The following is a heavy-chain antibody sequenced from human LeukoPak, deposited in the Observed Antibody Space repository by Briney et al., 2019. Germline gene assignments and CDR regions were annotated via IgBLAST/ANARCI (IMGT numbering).Heavy chain of an antibody. CDR2: ISWNSGSI. CDR3: AKDTRWELLAYFDY. J-gene: IGHJ4*02. V-gene: IGHV3-9*01. CDR1: GFTFDDYA. D-gene: IGHD1-26*01. Sequence: PGRSLRLSCAASGFTFDDYAMHWVRQAPGKGLEWVSGISWNSGSIGYADSVKGRFTISRDNAKNSLYLQMNSLRAEDTALYYCAKDTRWELLAYFDYWGQGTLVTVSS.